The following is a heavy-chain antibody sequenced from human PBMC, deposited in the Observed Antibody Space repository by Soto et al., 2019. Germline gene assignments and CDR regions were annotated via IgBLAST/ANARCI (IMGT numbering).Heavy chain of an antibody. J-gene: IGHJ6*02. CDR1: GYTFTSYY. CDR3: ARFSDTDMVTAEYYYYGMDV. CDR2: INPSGGST. V-gene: IGHV1-46*01. D-gene: IGHD5-18*01. Sequence: GASVKVSCKASGYTFTSYYMHWVRQAPGQRLEWMGIINPSGGSTSYAQKFQGRVTMTRDTSISTVYLELSSLKASDTAVYYCARFSDTDMVTAEYYYYGMDVWGQGTTVTVSS.